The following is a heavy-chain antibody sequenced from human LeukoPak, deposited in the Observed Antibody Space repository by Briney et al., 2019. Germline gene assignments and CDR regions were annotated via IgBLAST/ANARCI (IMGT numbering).Heavy chain of an antibody. CDR3: ARQMKAWFGENTYYYYGMDV. CDR2: ISGSGGYT. J-gene: IGHJ6*02. D-gene: IGHD3-10*01. Sequence: GGSLRLSCAASGFTFNNYAMSWVRQAPGKGLEWVSAISGSGGYTFYADSVKGRFTISRDNSKNTLYLQMNSLRAEDTAVYYCARQMKAWFGENTYYYYGMDVWAKGPRSPSP. V-gene: IGHV3-23*01. CDR1: GFTFNNYA.